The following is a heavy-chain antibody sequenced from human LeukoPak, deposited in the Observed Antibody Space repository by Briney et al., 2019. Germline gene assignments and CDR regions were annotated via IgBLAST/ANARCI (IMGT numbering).Heavy chain of an antibody. CDR2: ISGSGGST. J-gene: IGHJ4*02. Sequence: GGSLRLSCAASEFTFSSYAMGWVRQAPGKGLEWVSAISGSGGSTYYADSVKGRFTISRDNSKNTLYLQMNSLRAEDTAVYYCAKVLLITIFGVDNGDFDYWGQGTLVTVSS. CDR3: AKVLLITIFGVDNGDFDY. D-gene: IGHD3-3*01. CDR1: EFTFSSYA. V-gene: IGHV3-23*01.